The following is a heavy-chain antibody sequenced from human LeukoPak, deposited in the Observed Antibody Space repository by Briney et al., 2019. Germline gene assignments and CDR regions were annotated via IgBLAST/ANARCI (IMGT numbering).Heavy chain of an antibody. J-gene: IGHJ4*02. CDR2: ISYDGSNK. CDR3: AMSLWFGELGY. Sequence: GGSLRLSCAASGFTFSSYGMHWVRQAPGKGLEWVAVISYDGSNKYYADSVKGRFTISRDNSKNTLYLQMNSLRAEDTAVYYCAMSLWFGELGYWGQGTLVAVSS. D-gene: IGHD3-10*01. V-gene: IGHV3-30*03. CDR1: GFTFSSYG.